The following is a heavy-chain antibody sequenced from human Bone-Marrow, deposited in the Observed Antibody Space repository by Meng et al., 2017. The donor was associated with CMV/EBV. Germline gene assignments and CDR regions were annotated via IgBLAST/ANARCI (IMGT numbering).Heavy chain of an antibody. CDR1: GFSFSYYG. Sequence: ASGFSFSYYGMHWVRQAPGKGLKWVAFIEHDGSNEFCVDSVKGRVPISRDNSKNTLYMLMNSLRAEDTAVYYCARGSFQGRHFPFDYWGQGTLVTVSS. V-gene: IGHV3-33*01. CDR3: ARGSFQGRHFPFDY. CDR2: IEHDGSNE. J-gene: IGHJ4*02.